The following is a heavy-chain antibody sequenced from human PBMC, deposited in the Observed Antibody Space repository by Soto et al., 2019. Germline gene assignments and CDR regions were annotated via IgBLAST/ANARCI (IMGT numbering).Heavy chain of an antibody. V-gene: IGHV4-59*08. J-gene: IGHJ4*02. Sequence: QVQLQESGPGRVRPSETLSLTCTVSGGSISPYYWSWVRQPPGKGLGWSAFIFSSGSTNYNPSLKRPITTSVDPSKYRFSLTLPSVTAADTAVYYCARHSSQNFDWLEYWGQGTLVTVSS. D-gene: IGHD3-9*01. CDR3: ARHSSQNFDWLEY. CDR1: GGSISPYY. CDR2: IFSSGST.